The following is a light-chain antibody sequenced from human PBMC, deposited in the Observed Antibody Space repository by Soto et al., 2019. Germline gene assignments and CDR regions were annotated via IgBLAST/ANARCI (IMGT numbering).Light chain of an antibody. CDR1: QGVSRK. CDR2: GAS. V-gene: IGKV3-15*01. Sequence: IVMSQSPDTLPVSPGERATFSCRASQGVSRKLAWYQHKPGQAPRLLISGASTGATGIPARFSGSGSGTEFTLTISSLQSEDCAIYYCQQYHTWPITFGGGTKVDI. CDR3: QQYHTWPIT. J-gene: IGKJ4*01.